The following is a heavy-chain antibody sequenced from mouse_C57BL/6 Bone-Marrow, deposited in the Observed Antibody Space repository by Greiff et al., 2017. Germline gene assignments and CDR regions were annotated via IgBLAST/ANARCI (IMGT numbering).Heavy chain of an antibody. CDR3: ARGDSSVFAY. CDR2: NHPNSGST. J-gene: IGHJ3*01. Sequence: QVQLQQPGTELVKPGASVKLSCKASGYTFTSYWMHWVKQRPGQGLEWIGMNHPNSGSTNYNEKFKSKATLTVDKSSSTAYMQRRSLTSEDSAVYYCARGDSSVFAYWGQGTLVTVSA. CDR1: GYTFTSYW. V-gene: IGHV1-64*01. D-gene: IGHD3-2*02.